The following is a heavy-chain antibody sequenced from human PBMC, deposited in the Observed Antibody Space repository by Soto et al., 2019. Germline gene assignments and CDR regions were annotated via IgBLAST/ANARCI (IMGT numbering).Heavy chain of an antibody. Sequence: GGSLRLSCAASGFTFSSDWMTWVPQAPGKGLVWVSRLHSDGSTTTYADSVKGRFTISRDNAKNTLYLQMNSLRAEDTAVYYCARELPTTIRGGYYYSYGMDVWGQGTTVTVSS. CDR3: ARELPTTIRGGYYYSYGMDV. J-gene: IGHJ6*02. D-gene: IGHD2-2*02. CDR1: GFTFSSDW. CDR2: LHSDGSTT. V-gene: IGHV3-74*03.